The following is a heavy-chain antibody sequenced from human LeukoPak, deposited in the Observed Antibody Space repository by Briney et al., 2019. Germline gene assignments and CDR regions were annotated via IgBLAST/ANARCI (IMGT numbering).Heavy chain of an antibody. D-gene: IGHD3-10*01. CDR2: IESRSFGGAT. CDR3: LAQYYRDY. J-gene: IGHJ4*02. V-gene: IGHV3-15*04. CDR1: GFGSSDAA. Sequence: GGSPRLSCVGSGFGSSDAAMSWVRQPPGKGLEWVGHIESRSFGGATNYAAPVKGRFTISRDDSKNTLYLEMKNLKSEDTAVYYCLAQYYRDYWGQGTLVTVSS.